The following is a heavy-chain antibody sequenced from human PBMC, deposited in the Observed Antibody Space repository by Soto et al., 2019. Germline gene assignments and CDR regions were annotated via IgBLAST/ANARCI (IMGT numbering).Heavy chain of an antibody. J-gene: IGHJ5*02. CDR2: IIPILGIA. CDR1: GGTFSSYT. D-gene: IGHD2-2*01. V-gene: IGHV1-69*02. Sequence: GASVKVSCKASGGTFSSYTISWVRQAPGQGLEWMGRIIPILGIANYAQKLKGRVTITADKSTSTAYMELSSLRSEDTAVYYCARVAPAANWFDPWGQGTLVTVSS. CDR3: ARVAPAANWFDP.